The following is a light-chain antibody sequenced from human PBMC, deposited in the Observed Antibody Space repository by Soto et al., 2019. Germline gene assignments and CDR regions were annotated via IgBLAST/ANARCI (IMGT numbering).Light chain of an antibody. CDR2: DVN. CDR1: SSDVGAYNY. Sequence: QSALTQPASVSASPGQSITISCTGTSSDVGAYNYVSWYQQHPGTAPKLMIFDVNNRPSGVSNRFSGSKSGNTASLTISGLQAEDEADYYCSSYTSTSTLAFGGGTQLTVL. V-gene: IGLV2-14*03. J-gene: IGLJ2*01. CDR3: SSYTSTSTLA.